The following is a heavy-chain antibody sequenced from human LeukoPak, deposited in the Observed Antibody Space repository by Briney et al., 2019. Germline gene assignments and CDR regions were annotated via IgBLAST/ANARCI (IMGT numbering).Heavy chain of an antibody. CDR2: IYSGGST. V-gene: IGHV3-53*01. CDR1: GFTVSSNY. CDR3: ARNYPGDY. J-gene: IGHJ4*02. D-gene: IGHD5-24*01. Sequence: GESLKISCAASGFTVSSNYMSWVRQAPGKGLEWVSIIYSGGSTYYADSVKGRFTISRDNSKNTLYLQMNNLRAEDTAVYYCARNYPGDYWGQGTLVTVSS.